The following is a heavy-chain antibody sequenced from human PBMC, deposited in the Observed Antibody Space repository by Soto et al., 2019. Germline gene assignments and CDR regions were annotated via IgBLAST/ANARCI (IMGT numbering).Heavy chain of an antibody. CDR2: ISGSGGST. V-gene: IGHV3-23*01. Sequence: PGGSLRLSCAASGFTFSSYAMSWVRQAPGKGLEWVSAISGSGGSTYYADSVKGRFSISRDNSKNTLYLQMDSLRAEDTAVYYCAKEIPVRFFWRVIDYWGPGTLVTGSS. CDR3: AKEIPVRFFWRVIDY. D-gene: IGHD3-3*01. J-gene: IGHJ4*02. CDR1: GFTFSSYA.